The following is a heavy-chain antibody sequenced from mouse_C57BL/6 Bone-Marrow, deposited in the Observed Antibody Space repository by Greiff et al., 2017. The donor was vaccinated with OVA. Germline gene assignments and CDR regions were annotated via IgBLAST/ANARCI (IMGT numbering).Heavy chain of an antibody. D-gene: IGHD1-1*01. Sequence: QVQLKQPGAELVMPGASVKLSCKASGYAFSDFEMHWVMQTPVHGLEWIGAIDPETGGTAFNQKFKGKAILTADKSSSTAYVELRSLTSEDSAVYYCTRRDYGSSWCAMDYWGQGTSVTVSS. CDR1: GYAFSDFE. J-gene: IGHJ4*01. CDR2: IDPETGGT. V-gene: IGHV1-15*01. CDR3: TRRDYGSSWCAMDY.